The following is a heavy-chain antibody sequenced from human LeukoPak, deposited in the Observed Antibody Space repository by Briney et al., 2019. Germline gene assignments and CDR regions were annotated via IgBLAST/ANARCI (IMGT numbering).Heavy chain of an antibody. CDR3: VREGEVVPAVTVS. D-gene: IGHD2-2*01. CDR2: IYPGGSDT. V-gene: IGHV5-51*01. J-gene: IGHJ4*02. CDR1: GYSFTSYW. Sequence: GESLKISCKGSGYSFTSYWIGWVRQMPGKGLEWMGIIYPGGSDTRYSPSFQGQVTMSVDKSISTAYLQWSSLKASDTAIYYCVREGEVVPAVTVSWGQGTLVTVSS.